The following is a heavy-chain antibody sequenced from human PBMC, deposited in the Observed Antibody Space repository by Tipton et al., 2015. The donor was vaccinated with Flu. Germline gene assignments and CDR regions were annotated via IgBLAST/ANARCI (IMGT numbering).Heavy chain of an antibody. V-gene: IGHV4-38-2*01. CDR3: ARGRMIVVVWLLGWFDP. CDR2: MYHSGST. J-gene: IGHJ5*02. D-gene: IGHD3-22*01. CDR1: GYSISSGFY. Sequence: TLSLTCAVSGYSISSGFYWGWIRQPPGKGLEWIGSMYHSGSTYYNPSLKSRVTVSVDTSKNQFSLKLSSVTAADTAVYYCARGRMIVVVWLLGWFDPWGQGTLVTVSS.